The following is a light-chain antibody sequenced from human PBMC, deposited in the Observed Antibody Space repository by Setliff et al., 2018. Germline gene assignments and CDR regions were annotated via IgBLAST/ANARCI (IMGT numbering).Light chain of an antibody. Sequence: LTQPPSASGSPGQSVTISCTGTSSDVGGYDYVSWYQQHPGKAPKLLIFEVTKRPSGVPDRFSGSKSGNTASLTVSGLQAEDEADYYCSSYVASYNPYVFGTGTKVTVL. CDR3: SSYVASYNPYV. J-gene: IGLJ1*01. V-gene: IGLV2-8*01. CDR1: SSDVGGYDY. CDR2: EVT.